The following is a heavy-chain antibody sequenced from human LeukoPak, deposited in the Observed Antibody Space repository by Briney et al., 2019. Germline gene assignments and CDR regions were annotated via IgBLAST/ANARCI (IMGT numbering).Heavy chain of an antibody. V-gene: IGHV3-23*01. J-gene: IGHJ4*02. CDR3: AKTPSYYDSSCYYSFDY. D-gene: IGHD3-22*01. CDR1: GFTFSSYG. CDR2: ISGSGGST. Sequence: PGGSLRLSCAASGFTFSSYGMSWVRQAPGKGLEWVSAISGSGGSTYYADSVKGRFTISRDNSKNTLYLQMNSLRAEDTAVYYCAKTPSYYDSSCYYSFDYWGQGTLVTVFS.